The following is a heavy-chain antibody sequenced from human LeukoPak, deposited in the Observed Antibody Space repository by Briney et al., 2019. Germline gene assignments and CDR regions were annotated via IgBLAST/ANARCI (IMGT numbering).Heavy chain of an antibody. CDR3: ALAGRYYFDY. D-gene: IGHD1-26*01. V-gene: IGHV1-8*01. CDR2: MNPNSGNT. J-gene: IGHJ4*02. CDR1: GYTFTSYD. Sequence: ASVKVSCKASGYTFTSYDINWVRQATGQGLEWMGWMNPNSGNTGYAQKFQGRVTMTRNTSISPAYMELSSLRSARPAVYYCALAGRYYFDYWGQGTLVTVSA.